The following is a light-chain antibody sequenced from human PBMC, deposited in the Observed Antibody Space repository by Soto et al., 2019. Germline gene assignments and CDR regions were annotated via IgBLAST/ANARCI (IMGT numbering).Light chain of an antibody. CDR1: QRVSSSY. V-gene: IGKV3-20*01. J-gene: IGKJ5*01. CDR2: GAS. CDR3: QQYNSSPGT. Sequence: EIVLTQSPGTLSLSPGGRATLSCPATQRVSSSYLAWYQQKRGQAPRLLIYGASSRATGIPARFSGSGSGTDFTLTISRLEPEDYAVYYCQQYNSSPGTFGQGTRLDIK.